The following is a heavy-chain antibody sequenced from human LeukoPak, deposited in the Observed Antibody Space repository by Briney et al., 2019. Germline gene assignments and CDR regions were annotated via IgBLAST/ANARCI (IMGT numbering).Heavy chain of an antibody. CDR1: GFTFSNSW. J-gene: IGHJ4*02. D-gene: IGHD4-17*01. V-gene: IGHV3-74*01. CDR3: TRDIYGPGDY. Sequence: GGSLRLSCAASGFTFSNSWMQWVSQAPGKGLVWVSRINPDGSSSGYADSVKGRFTISRDNAKNTLYVQMNSLRAEDTAVYYCTRDIYGPGDYWGQGTLVAVSS. CDR2: INPDGSSS.